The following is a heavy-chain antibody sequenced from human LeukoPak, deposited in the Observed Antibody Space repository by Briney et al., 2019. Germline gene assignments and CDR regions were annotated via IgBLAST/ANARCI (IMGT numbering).Heavy chain of an antibody. CDR3: VRGRWLQLRKAPFDY. V-gene: IGHV4-59*01. CDR2: IYYSGST. Sequence: SETLSLTCTVSGGSISSYYWSWIRQPPGKGLEWIGYIYYSGSTNYNPSLKSRVTISVDTSKNQFSLKLSSVTAADTAVYYCVRGRWLQLRKAPFDYWGQGTLVTVSS. D-gene: IGHD5-24*01. J-gene: IGHJ4*02. CDR1: GGSISSYY.